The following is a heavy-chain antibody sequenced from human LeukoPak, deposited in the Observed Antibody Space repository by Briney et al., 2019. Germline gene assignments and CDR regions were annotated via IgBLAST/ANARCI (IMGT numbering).Heavy chain of an antibody. CDR1: GFTFSSYA. J-gene: IGHJ3*02. D-gene: IGHD6-19*01. Sequence: GGSLRLSCAASGFTFSSYAMSWVRQAPGKGLEWVSAISGSGGSAYYADSVKGRFTISRDNSKNTLYLRMNSLRAEDTAVYYCAKAGYSSGGRAFDIWGQGTMVTVSS. CDR3: AKAGYSSGGRAFDI. CDR2: ISGSGGSA. V-gene: IGHV3-23*01.